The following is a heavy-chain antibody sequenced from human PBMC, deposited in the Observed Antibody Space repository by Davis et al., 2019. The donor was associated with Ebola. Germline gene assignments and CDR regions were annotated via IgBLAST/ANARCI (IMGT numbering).Heavy chain of an antibody. V-gene: IGHV1-2*04. CDR3: ARDSIVATIYNYYNYYGMDV. J-gene: IGHJ6*02. CDR1: AYTFIGHY. D-gene: IGHD5-12*01. Sequence: ASVQVTCKASAYTFIGHYMHWVRQPPGHGLEWRGWFNPNSGGTNYAQKFQGWVTMTRDTSISTAYMELSRLRSDDTAVYYCARDSIVATIYNYYNYYGMDVWGQGTTVTVSS. CDR2: FNPNSGGT.